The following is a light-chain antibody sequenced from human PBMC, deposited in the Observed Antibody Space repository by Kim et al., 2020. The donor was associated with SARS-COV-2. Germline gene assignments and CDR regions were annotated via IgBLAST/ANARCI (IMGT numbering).Light chain of an antibody. CDR1: QSISSY. J-gene: IGKJ2*01. CDR3: QQSYSTPQT. CDR2: AAS. V-gene: IGKV1-39*01. Sequence: SASVGDRVTITCRASQSISSYLNWYQQKPGKAPKLLIYAASSLQSGVPSRFSGSGSGTDFTLTITSLQPEDFATYYCQQSYSTPQTFGQGTKLQI.